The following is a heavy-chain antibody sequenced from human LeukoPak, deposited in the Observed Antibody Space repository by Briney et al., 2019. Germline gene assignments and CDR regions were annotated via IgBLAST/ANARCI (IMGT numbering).Heavy chain of an antibody. Sequence: ASVKVSCKASGYTFTGYYMHWVRQAPGQGLEWMGLINHNSGGTNYAQKFQGRVTMTRDTSISTAYMELSRLRSDDTAVYYCARVAGSGTYYMDVWGKGTTDTISS. CDR2: INHNSGGT. J-gene: IGHJ6*03. V-gene: IGHV1-2*02. CDR1: GYTFTGYY. CDR3: ARVAGSGTYYMDV. D-gene: IGHD3-10*01.